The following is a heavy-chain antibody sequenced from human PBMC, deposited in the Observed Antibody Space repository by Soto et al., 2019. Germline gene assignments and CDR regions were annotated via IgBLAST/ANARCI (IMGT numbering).Heavy chain of an antibody. D-gene: IGHD3-10*01. V-gene: IGHV3-30*18. CDR3: AKDYGAY. CDR2: ISYDGSNK. CDR1: GFTFSSYG. J-gene: IGHJ4*02. Sequence: VQLLGSGGGLVQPGGSLRLSCAASGFTFSSYGMHWVRQAPGKGLEWVAVISYDGSNKYYADSVKGRFTISRDNSKNTLYLQMNSLRAEDTAVYYCAKDYGAYWGQGTLVTVSS.